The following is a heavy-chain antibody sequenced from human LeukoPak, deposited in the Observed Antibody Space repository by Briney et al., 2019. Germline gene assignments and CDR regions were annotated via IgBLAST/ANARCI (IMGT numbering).Heavy chain of an antibody. CDR2: IYSGGNA. V-gene: IGHV3-53*01. Sequence: GGSLRLSCAVSGFTVNGNYMSWVRQAPGKGLEWVSIIYSGGNAYYADSVKGRFTISRDNSKNTLCLQMNSLRADDTAVYYCGSYASVHGAFDVWGQGTMVTVSS. D-gene: IGHD3-10*01. J-gene: IGHJ3*01. CDR1: GFTVNGNY. CDR3: GSYASVHGAFDV.